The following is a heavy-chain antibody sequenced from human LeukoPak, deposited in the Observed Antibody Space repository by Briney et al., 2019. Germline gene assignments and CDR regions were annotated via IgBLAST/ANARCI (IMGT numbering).Heavy chain of an antibody. CDR3: GRDWKLDY. Sequence: PGGSLRLSCAASGFTFKNYAMSWVRQAPGKGLEWVSAIGDTNGDTKYADSVKGRFTISRDNSRNTLYLHPNSLRVEDTAIYYCGRDWKLDYWGQGTLVTVSS. CDR1: GFTFKNYA. V-gene: IGHV3-23*01. D-gene: IGHD1-1*01. CDR2: IGDTNGDT. J-gene: IGHJ4*02.